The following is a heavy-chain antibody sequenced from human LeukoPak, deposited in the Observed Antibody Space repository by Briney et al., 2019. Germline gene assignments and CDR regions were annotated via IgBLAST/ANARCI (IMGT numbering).Heavy chain of an antibody. Sequence: GGSLRLSCAASGFTFSSYGMHWVRQAPGKGLEWVAVISYDGSNKYYADSVKGRFTISRDNSKNTLYLQMNSLRAEDTAVYHCAKSFPRRRTAISDYWGQGTLVTVSS. CDR3: AKSFPRRRTAISDY. D-gene: IGHD2-21*02. V-gene: IGHV3-30*18. J-gene: IGHJ4*02. CDR1: GFTFSSYG. CDR2: ISYDGSNK.